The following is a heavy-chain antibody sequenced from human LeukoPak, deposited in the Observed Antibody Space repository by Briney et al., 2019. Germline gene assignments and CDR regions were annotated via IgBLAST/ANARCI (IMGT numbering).Heavy chain of an antibody. D-gene: IGHD3-22*01. CDR2: IYYSGST. Sequence: SETLSLTCTASSDSVSSSSYYWGWIRQPPGKGLEWIGSIYYSGSTYYNPSLKSRVTISVDTSKNQFSLKLSSVTAADTAVYYCARHLLHFYDSSGYYSWGQGTLVTVSS. CDR1: SDSVSSSSYY. V-gene: IGHV4-39*01. CDR3: ARHLLHFYDSSGYYS. J-gene: IGHJ4*02.